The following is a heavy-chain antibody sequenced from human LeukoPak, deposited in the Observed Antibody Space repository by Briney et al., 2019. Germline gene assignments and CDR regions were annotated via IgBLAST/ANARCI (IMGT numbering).Heavy chain of an antibody. J-gene: IGHJ4*02. CDR3: AKAYDDYGFDY. V-gene: IGHV3-23*01. CDR2: ISGSGDST. Sequence: GGSLRLSRAASGFTFNRHAMSWVRQAPGKGLEWVSAISGSGDSTYYADSVKGRFTISRDNSKHTLYLQMNSLRAEDTALYYCAKAYDDYGFDYWGQGTLVTVSS. CDR1: GFTFNRHA. D-gene: IGHD4-17*01.